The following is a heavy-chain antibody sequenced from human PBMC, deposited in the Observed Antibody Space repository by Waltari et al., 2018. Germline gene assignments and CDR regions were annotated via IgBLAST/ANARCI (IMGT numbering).Heavy chain of an antibody. J-gene: IGHJ3*02. D-gene: IGHD3-10*01. CDR2: SNIYWSST. Sequence: EVQLVESGGGLVQPGGSLRLSCAASGFTFSSYWMHWVRQAPGKGLVVVSRSNIYWSSTSDADAVKGRFTIARDNSKYTLYLQMNSLRAEDTAVYYCARGLDGSDDAFDIWGQGTMVTVSS. CDR1: GFTFSSYW. V-gene: IGHV3-74*01. CDR3: ARGLDGSDDAFDI.